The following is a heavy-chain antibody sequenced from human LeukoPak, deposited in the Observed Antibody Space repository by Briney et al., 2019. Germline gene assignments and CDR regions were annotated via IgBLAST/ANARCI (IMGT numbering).Heavy chain of an antibody. J-gene: IGHJ5*02. V-gene: IGHV4-59*08. CDR1: GGSISSYY. CDR3: ARHAPLVGATTPNWFDP. Sequence: LETLSLTCTVSGGSISSYYWSWIRQPPGKGLEWIGYIYYSGSTNYNPSLKSRVTISVDTSKNQFSLKLSSVTAADTAVYYCARHAPLVGATTPNWFDPWGQGTLVTVSS. D-gene: IGHD1-26*01. CDR2: IYYSGST.